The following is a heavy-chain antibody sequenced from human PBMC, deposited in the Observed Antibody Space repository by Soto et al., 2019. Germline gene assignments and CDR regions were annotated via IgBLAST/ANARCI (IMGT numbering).Heavy chain of an antibody. V-gene: IGHV1-18*01. J-gene: IGHJ4*02. Sequence: GASVKVSCKASGYTFRIYGITWVRQAPGQGLEWMGWTSANDGNTHYAQKFQGRVTMTTDTSTSTAYMEVRSLRSDDTAVYYCARKGTGAPVDSWGQGTLVTVSS. D-gene: IGHD1-1*01. CDR2: TSANDGNT. CDR3: ARKGTGAPVDS. CDR1: GYTFRIYG.